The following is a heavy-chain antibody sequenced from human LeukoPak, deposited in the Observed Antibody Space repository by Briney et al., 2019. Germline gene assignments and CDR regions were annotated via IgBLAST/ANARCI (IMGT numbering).Heavy chain of an antibody. CDR3: ARVGVDGYSYGYSDH. CDR1: GGSIRTHY. CDR2: IDYSGRT. J-gene: IGHJ5*02. D-gene: IGHD5-18*01. Sequence: SEPLSLTCTVSGGSIRTHYGGWIRQPRGKGLEWIGYIDYSGRTNYNDSLKSRVTISVDTSRNQFSLRLSSVTAADTGVYFCARVGVDGYSYGYSDHWSQGTLVIVS. V-gene: IGHV4-59*11.